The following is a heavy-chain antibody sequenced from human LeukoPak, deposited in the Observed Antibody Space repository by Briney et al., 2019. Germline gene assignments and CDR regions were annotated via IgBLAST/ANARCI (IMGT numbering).Heavy chain of an antibody. J-gene: IGHJ4*02. CDR2: IYNSGST. D-gene: IGHD1-1*01. CDR1: GDSISSHY. V-gene: IGHV4-4*07. CDR3: ARALNWNSYYFDY. Sequence: PSETLSLTCTVSGDSISSHYWTWIRQPAGKGLEWVGRIYNSGSTDYNPSLKSRVTMSLDTSRNLFSLRLASVTAADTAVYYCARALNWNSYYFDYWGQGALVTVSS.